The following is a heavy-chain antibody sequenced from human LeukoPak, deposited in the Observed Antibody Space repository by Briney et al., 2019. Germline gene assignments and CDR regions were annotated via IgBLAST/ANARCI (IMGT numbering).Heavy chain of an antibody. CDR1: GYTLTELS. Sequence: ASVKVSCKVSGYTLTELSMHWVRQAPGKGLEWMGGFDPEDGETIYAQKFQGRVTMTRDTSISTAYMELSRLRSDDTAVYYCARDRGDIVVVIALYYFDYWGQGTLVTVSS. CDR2: FDPEDGET. D-gene: IGHD2-21*01. V-gene: IGHV1-24*01. CDR3: ARDRGDIVVVIALYYFDY. J-gene: IGHJ4*02.